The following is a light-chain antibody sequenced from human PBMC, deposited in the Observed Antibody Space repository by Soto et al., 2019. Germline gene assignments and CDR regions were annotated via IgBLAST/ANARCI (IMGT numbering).Light chain of an antibody. CDR2: GNT. CDR1: SSNVGAGYD. CDR3: ASYTPSGASV. J-gene: IGLJ1*01. V-gene: IGLV1-40*01. Sequence: QSVLTQPPSVSGSPGQRVTISCTGSSSNVGAGYDVPWYQQLPGTAPKLLIYGNTNRPSGVPDRFSGSKSGTSASLAITGLQAEDEGDYYCASYTPSGASVFGSGTKLTVL.